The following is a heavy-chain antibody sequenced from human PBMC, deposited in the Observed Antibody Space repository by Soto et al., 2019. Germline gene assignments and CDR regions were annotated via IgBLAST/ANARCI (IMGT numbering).Heavy chain of an antibody. D-gene: IGHD3-10*01. CDR2: ISSSSSYI. CDR1: GFTFSSYS. J-gene: IGHJ3*02. Sequence: GGSLRLSCAASGFTFSSYSMNWVRQAPGKGLEWVSSISSSSSYIYYADSVKGRFTISRDNAKNSLYLQMNSLRAEDTAVYYCARTYGSGSYHGDAFDIWGQGTMVTVS. CDR3: ARTYGSGSYHGDAFDI. V-gene: IGHV3-21*01.